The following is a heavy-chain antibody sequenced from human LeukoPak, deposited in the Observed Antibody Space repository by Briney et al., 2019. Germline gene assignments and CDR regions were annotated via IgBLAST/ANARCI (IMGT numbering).Heavy chain of an antibody. CDR2: FDPEDGET. Sequence: ASVKVSCKVSGYTLTELSMHWVRQAPGKGLEWMGGFDPEDGETIYAQEFQGRVTMTEDTSTDTAYMELSSLRSEDTAVYYCATGGYCSSTSCYYSRYYYYGMDVWGQGTTVTVSS. V-gene: IGHV1-24*01. D-gene: IGHD2-2*01. J-gene: IGHJ6*02. CDR1: GYTLTELS. CDR3: ATGGYCSSTSCYYSRYYYYGMDV.